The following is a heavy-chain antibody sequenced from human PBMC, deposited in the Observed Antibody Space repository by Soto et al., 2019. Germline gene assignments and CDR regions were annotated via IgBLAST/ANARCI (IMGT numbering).Heavy chain of an antibody. CDR2: IYWDDDK. Sequence: QITLKESGPTLVKPTQTLTLTCTFSGFSLTTRGVGVGWIRQPPGKALECLALIYWDDDKRYSPSLHSRLSITKDTSKNQVVLTMTNVDPVDTATYNWAHIPNYYQYDWFDPWGQGTLVSVSS. D-gene: IGHD3-16*01. CDR3: AHIPNYYQYDWFDP. V-gene: IGHV2-5*02. J-gene: IGHJ5*02. CDR1: GFSLTTRGVG.